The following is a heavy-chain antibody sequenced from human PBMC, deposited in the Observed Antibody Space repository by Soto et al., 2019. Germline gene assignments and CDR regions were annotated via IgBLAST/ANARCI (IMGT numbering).Heavy chain of an antibody. CDR3: ARESNHYQDFFQN. V-gene: IGHV1-3*01. CDR2: ISNAGSGNT. Sequence: QVHLVQSGAEVRKPGASVKISCKTSGYPFPSFEVHWIRQAPGQRPEWMGGISNAGSGNTKYSQTFQDRLTITGDKRATTVYMALSSLTSEDTATYYCARESNHYQDFFQNWGQGTQVTVST. D-gene: IGHD2-2*01. CDR1: GYPFPSFE. J-gene: IGHJ4*02.